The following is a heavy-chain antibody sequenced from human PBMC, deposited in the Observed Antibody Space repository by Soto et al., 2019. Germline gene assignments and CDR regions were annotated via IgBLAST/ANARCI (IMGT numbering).Heavy chain of an antibody. Sequence: SETLSLTCAVYGGSFSGNYWSWIRQPPGKGLEWIGEINHSGSTNYNPSLKSRVTISVDTSKNQFSLKLSSVTAADTAVYYCARDSGYEDFDYWGQGTLVTVSS. CDR1: GGSFSGNY. J-gene: IGHJ4*02. CDR2: INHSGST. CDR3: ARDSGYEDFDY. D-gene: IGHD5-12*01. V-gene: IGHV4-34*01.